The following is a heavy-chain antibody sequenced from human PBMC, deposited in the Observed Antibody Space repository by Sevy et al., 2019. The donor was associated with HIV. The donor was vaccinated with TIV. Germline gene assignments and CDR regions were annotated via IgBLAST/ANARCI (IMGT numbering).Heavy chain of an antibody. CDR2: ITRSSSYI. CDR1: GFIFSQYS. CDR3: ARAYGDYVGGYYFDY. V-gene: IGHV3-21*01. J-gene: IGHJ4*02. Sequence: GGSLRLSCAASGFIFSQYSLNWVRQAPGKGLEWVSSITRSSSYIYYADSVKGRFTISRDNAKTSLFLQMNSLGAEDTAVYYCARAYGDYVGGYYFDYWGQGTLVTVSS. D-gene: IGHD4-17*01.